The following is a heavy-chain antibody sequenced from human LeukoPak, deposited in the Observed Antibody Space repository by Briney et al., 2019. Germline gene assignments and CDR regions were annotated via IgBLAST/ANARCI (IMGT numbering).Heavy chain of an antibody. CDR1: GYTFTCYY. Sequence: ASVTVSFKASGYTFTCYYVHWVRQAPGQGLEWMGWINPNSGGTNYAQKFQGRVTMTRDTSISTVYMELSSLRSDDTAVYYCARKGPYYDYWGQGTLVTVSS. V-gene: IGHV1-2*02. J-gene: IGHJ4*02. CDR3: ARKGPYYDY. CDR2: INPNSGGT.